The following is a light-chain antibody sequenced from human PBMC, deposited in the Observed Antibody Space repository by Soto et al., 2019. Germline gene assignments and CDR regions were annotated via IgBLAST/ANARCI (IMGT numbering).Light chain of an antibody. CDR2: EAS. CDR1: QSISDS. V-gene: IGKV1-5*03. Sequence: DIQMTQSPSTLSASVGDRVTITCRASQSISDSLAWYQQKPGKAPKLLIYEASNLNSGVPSRFRGSGSGTEYTLTISSLQPDDCASYYCQQYNGYWTFGQGTKGEIK. J-gene: IGKJ1*01. CDR3: QQYNGYWT.